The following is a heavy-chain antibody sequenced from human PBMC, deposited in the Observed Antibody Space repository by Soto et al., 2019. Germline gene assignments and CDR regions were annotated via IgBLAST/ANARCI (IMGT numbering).Heavy chain of an antibody. Sequence: QVQLVQSGAEVKKPGSSVKVSCKASGGTFSSYTISWVRQAPGQGLEWMGRIIPILGIANYAQKFQGRVTITADKSTSTAYMELSSLRSEDTAVYYCARGPPRYCSSTSCFDYWGQGTLVTVSS. CDR3: ARGPPRYCSSTSCFDY. V-gene: IGHV1-69*02. CDR2: IIPILGIA. D-gene: IGHD2-2*01. J-gene: IGHJ4*02. CDR1: GGTFSSYT.